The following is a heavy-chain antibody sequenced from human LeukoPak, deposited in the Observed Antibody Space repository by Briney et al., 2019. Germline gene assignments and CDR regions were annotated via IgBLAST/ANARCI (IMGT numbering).Heavy chain of an antibody. Sequence: SETLSLTCTVSGYSISSGYYWGWIRQPPGKGLEWIGSIYHSGSTYYNPSLKSRVTISVDTSKNQFSLKLSSVTAADTAVYYCARDSGGSYWITPFDYWGQGTLVTVSS. J-gene: IGHJ4*02. D-gene: IGHD1-26*01. CDR2: IYHSGST. CDR3: ARDSGGSYWITPFDY. V-gene: IGHV4-38-2*02. CDR1: GYSISSGYY.